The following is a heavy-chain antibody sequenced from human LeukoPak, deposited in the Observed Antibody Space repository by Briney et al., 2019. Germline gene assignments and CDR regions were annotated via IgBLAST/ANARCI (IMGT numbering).Heavy chain of an antibody. CDR1: GHTFTGYY. CDR3: ARISGSLHFDY. Sequence: GASMKVSCKASGHTFTGYYIHWVRQAPGHGLEWIGWINPNSGGTNYAQKFQGRVTMPRDTSISTAYMELSRLRSDDTAVYYCARISGSLHFDYWGQGTLVTVSS. V-gene: IGHV1-2*02. J-gene: IGHJ4*02. D-gene: IGHD2-15*01. CDR2: INPNSGGT.